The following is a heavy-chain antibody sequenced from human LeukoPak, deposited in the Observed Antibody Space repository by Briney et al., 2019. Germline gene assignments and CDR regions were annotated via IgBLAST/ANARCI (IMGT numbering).Heavy chain of an antibody. CDR2: ISGSGGST. CDR3: AKMYSSSWYLDYYFDY. J-gene: IGHJ4*02. Sequence: GGSLRLSCAASGFTFSSYAMSWVRQAPGKGLEWVSAISGSGGSTYYADSVKGRLTISRDNSKNTLYLQMNSLRAEDTAVYYCAKMYSSSWYLDYYFDYWGQGTLVTVSS. V-gene: IGHV3-23*01. D-gene: IGHD6-13*01. CDR1: GFTFSSYA.